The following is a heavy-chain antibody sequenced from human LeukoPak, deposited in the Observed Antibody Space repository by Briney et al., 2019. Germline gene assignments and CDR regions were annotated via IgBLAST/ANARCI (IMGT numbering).Heavy chain of an antibody. CDR1: GGSISSYY. Sequence: PSETLSLTCTVSGGSISSYYWSWIRQPPGKGLEWIGYIYYSGSTNYNPSLKSRVTISVDTSKNQFSLKLSSVTAADTAVYYCASPSEDSRGWESFDYWGQGTLVTVSS. CDR2: IYYSGST. V-gene: IGHV4-59*01. CDR3: ASPSEDSRGWESFDY. D-gene: IGHD6-19*01. J-gene: IGHJ4*02.